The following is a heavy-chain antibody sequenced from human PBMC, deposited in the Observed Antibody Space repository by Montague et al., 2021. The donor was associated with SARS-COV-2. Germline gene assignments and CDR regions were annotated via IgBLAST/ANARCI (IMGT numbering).Heavy chain of an antibody. D-gene: IGHD3-22*01. Sequence: SRRLSCAASGFTFGDYAMHWVRQAPGKGLEWVSGISWNSGSIGYADSVKGRFTISRDNAKNSLYLQMNSLRAEDTALYYCAKDWDYYDSSGYIDYWGQGTPVTVSS. J-gene: IGHJ4*02. CDR2: ISWNSGSI. CDR3: AKDWDYYDSSGYIDY. CDR1: GFTFGDYA. V-gene: IGHV3-9*01.